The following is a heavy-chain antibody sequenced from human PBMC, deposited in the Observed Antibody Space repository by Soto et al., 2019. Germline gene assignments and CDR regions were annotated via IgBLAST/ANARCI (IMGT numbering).Heavy chain of an antibody. CDR2: ITDTGGDT. D-gene: IGHD3-10*01. V-gene: IGHV3-23*01. J-gene: IGHJ4*02. CDR3: ARGSTDSYPGSRIFDF. CDR1: GIPFGSRA. Sequence: GGSLRLSCVASGIPFGSRAMSWVRQAPGEGLEWDSTITDTGGDTKYADSVRGRFTMSRDNSKKTLYLQMNSLRVEDSALYYCARGSTDSYPGSRIFDFWGRGTLVTVSS.